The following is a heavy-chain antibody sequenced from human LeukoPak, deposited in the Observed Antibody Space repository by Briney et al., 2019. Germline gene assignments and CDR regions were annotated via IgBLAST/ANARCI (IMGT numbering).Heavy chain of an antibody. CDR2: IKGDGSDK. J-gene: IGHJ4*02. Sequence: GGSLRLSCATPGFAFSTYWMSWVRQSPGKGLEWVANIKGDGSDKYYLDSLKGRFTVSRDNAKNSLYLQVNSLRADDTAVYYCARAVGRGPGGHFDYWGQGTLVSVSS. CDR1: GFAFSTYW. D-gene: IGHD4-23*01. V-gene: IGHV3-7*05. CDR3: ARAVGRGPGGHFDY.